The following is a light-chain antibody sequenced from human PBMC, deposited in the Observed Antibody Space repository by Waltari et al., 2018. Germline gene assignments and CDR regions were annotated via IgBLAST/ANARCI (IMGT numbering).Light chain of an antibody. CDR2: EDS. CDR1: ALQKQY. V-gene: IGLV3-10*01. CDR3: YSTDSSANYRV. J-gene: IGLJ3*02. Sequence: SYELTQPPSVSVSPGQTARITCSGDALQKQYAYWYQQKSGQAPVLVIYEDSKRPSGIPERFSGSSSGTLSTLTISGAQVEDEADYFCYSTDSSANYRVFGGWTKLTVL.